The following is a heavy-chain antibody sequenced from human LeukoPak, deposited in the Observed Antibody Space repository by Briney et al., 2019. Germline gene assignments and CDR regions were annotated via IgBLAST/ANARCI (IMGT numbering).Heavy chain of an antibody. Sequence: PGRSLRLSCAASGFTFSRSGIHWVRQAPGRGLEWVAVISYDERDEYYADSVKGRFTISRDNSKNTLYLQMNSLRAEDTAVYYCAKDSKGSGTYYDRYFDYWGQGTLVTVSS. CDR2: ISYDERDE. V-gene: IGHV3-30*18. D-gene: IGHD3-10*01. J-gene: IGHJ4*02. CDR3: AKDSKGSGTYYDRYFDY. CDR1: GFTFSRSG.